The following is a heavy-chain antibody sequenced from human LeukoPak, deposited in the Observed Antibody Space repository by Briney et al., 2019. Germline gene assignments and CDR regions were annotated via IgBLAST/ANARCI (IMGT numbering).Heavy chain of an antibody. J-gene: IGHJ3*02. V-gene: IGHV3-23*01. CDR2: VGGSGGGT. CDR3: AKALIAVRRDAFDI. Sequence: GGSLRLSCAASGFTFSSYAMGWVRQAPGKGLEWVSSVGGSGGGTYYADSVKGRFTVSRDNSKNTLYLQMNSLRAEDTAVYYCAKALIAVRRDAFDIWGQGTMVTVSS. CDR1: GFTFSSYA. D-gene: IGHD3-22*01.